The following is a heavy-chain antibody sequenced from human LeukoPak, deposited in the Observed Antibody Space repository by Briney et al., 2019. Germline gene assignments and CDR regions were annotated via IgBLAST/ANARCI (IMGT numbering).Heavy chain of an antibody. Sequence: GGSLRLSCAASGFTVSSNHMSWVRQAPGKGLEWVSVIYSGGSTYYADSVKGRFTISRDNSKNTLYLQMNSLRAEDTAVYYCAKLLMANDYGDPWGQGTLVTVSS. V-gene: IGHV3-53*01. CDR3: AKLLMANDYGDP. D-gene: IGHD4-17*01. J-gene: IGHJ5*02. CDR1: GFTVSSNH. CDR2: IYSGGST.